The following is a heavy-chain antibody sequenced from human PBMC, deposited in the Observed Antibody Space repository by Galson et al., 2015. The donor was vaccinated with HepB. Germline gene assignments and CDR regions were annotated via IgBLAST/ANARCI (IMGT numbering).Heavy chain of an antibody. Sequence: LSLTCAVSGGSINSAGYYWGWIRQRPGKGPEWVGYIYYTGSALYNPSLRSRLTISVDTARNHFSLKLSSVVAADTAVYYCARQVVPPTVGGLYYDHWGQGTLVTVSS. J-gene: IGHJ4*02. CDR3: ARQVVPPTVGGLYYDH. CDR2: IYYTGSA. CDR1: GGSINSAGYY. V-gene: IGHV4-31*11. D-gene: IGHD2-2*01.